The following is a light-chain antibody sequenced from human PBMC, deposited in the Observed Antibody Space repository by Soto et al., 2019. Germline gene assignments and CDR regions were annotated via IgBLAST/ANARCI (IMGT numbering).Light chain of an antibody. CDR1: QGIRND. V-gene: IGKV1-39*01. Sequence: DIHMTQSPSTLSASVGDRVTITCRASQGIRNDLSWYQQKPGKAPKLLIYAASSLQSGVPSRFSGSGSGTDFTLTISSLQPEDFATYYCQQSYSTPPLTFGGGTKVDNK. CDR2: AAS. J-gene: IGKJ4*01. CDR3: QQSYSTPPLT.